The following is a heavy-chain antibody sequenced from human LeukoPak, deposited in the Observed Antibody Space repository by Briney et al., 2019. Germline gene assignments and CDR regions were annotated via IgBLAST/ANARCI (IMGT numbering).Heavy chain of an antibody. J-gene: IGHJ5*02. CDR2: INHSGST. CDR1: GGSFSGYY. CDR3: ARGAYFYGSGINWFDP. Sequence: SETLSLTCAVYGGSFSGYYWSWTRQPPGKGLEWIGEINHSGSTNYNPSLKSRVTISLDTSKNHFSLKLSSVTAADTAVYYCARGAYFYGSGINWFDPWGQGTLITVSS. D-gene: IGHD3-10*01. V-gene: IGHV4-34*01.